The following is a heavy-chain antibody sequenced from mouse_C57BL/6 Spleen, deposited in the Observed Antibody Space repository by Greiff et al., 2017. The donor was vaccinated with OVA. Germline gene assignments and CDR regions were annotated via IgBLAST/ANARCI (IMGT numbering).Heavy chain of an antibody. Sequence: QVQLQQPGAELVRPGTSVKLSCKASGYTFTRYWMHWVKQRPGQGLEWIGVIAPSDSYTNYNQKFKGKATLTVDTSSSTAYMQLSSLTSEDSAVYYCAKGDYYGSRGYWGQGTTLTVSS. CDR2: IAPSDSYT. D-gene: IGHD1-1*01. CDR1: GYTFTRYW. J-gene: IGHJ2*01. CDR3: AKGDYYGSRGY. V-gene: IGHV1-59*01.